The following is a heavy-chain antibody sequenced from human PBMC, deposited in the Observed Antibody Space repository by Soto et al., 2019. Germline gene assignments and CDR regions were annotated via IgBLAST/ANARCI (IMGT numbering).Heavy chain of an antibody. CDR1: GYTFTGYY. Sequence: ASVKVSCKASGYTFTGYYMHWVRQAPGQGLEWMGWINPNSGGTNYAQKFQGWVTMTRDTSISTAYMELSRLRSDDTAVYYCARDESGANWDALDYWGQGTLVTVSS. V-gene: IGHV1-2*04. D-gene: IGHD7-27*01. CDR2: INPNSGGT. J-gene: IGHJ4*02. CDR3: ARDESGANWDALDY.